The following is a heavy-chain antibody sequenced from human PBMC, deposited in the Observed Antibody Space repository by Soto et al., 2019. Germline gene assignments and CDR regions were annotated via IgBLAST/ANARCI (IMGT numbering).Heavy chain of an antibody. CDR1: GYTFTSYG. CDR2: ISAYNGNT. V-gene: IGHV1-18*04. CDR3: ARDLYDFWSGYPSPNWFDP. J-gene: IGHJ5*02. Sequence: ASLKVSCKASGYTFTSYGISWVRQAPGQGLEWMGWISAYNGNTNYAQKLQGRVTMTTDTSTSTAYMELRSLRSDDTAVYYCARDLYDFWSGYPSPNWFDPWGQGTLVTVSS. D-gene: IGHD3-3*01.